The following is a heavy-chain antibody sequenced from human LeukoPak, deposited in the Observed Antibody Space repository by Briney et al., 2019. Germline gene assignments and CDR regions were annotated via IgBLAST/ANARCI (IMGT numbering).Heavy chain of an antibody. D-gene: IGHD6-19*01. J-gene: IGHJ5*02. Sequence: SETLSLTCTVSGGSVSSSSYYWGWIRQPPGKGLEWIGSIYYSGSTYYTPSLKSRVSISGDTSKNQFSLKLSSVTAADTAVYYCASQGGYSSGWSNEGWFDPWGQGTLVTVSS. V-gene: IGHV4-39*07. CDR1: GGSVSSSSYY. CDR3: ASQGGYSSGWSNEGWFDP. CDR2: IYYSGST.